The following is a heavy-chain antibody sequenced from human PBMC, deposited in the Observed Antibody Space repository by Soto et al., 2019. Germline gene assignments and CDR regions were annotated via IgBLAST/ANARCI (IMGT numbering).Heavy chain of an antibody. J-gene: IGHJ6*02. V-gene: IGHV4-4*02. Sequence: QVQLQESGPGLVKPSGTLSLTCAVSGGSISSNYWWSWVRQPPGKGLEWIGEIYHSGSTNYNPSLKSRVTISVDKSKNQFSLILSSVTAADTAVYYCARDRWGGYYDSPMDVWGQGTTVTVSS. CDR2: IYHSGST. CDR3: ARDRWGGYYDSPMDV. CDR1: GGSISSNYW. D-gene: IGHD3-22*01.